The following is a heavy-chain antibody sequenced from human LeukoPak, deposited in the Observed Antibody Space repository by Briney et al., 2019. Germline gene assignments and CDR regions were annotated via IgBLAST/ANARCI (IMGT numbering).Heavy chain of an antibody. V-gene: IGHV3-21*01. J-gene: IGHJ4*02. CDR1: GFSFSSYS. CDR2: ISSTSSYI. CDR3: MVTHPQHYYFDH. Sequence: PGGSLRLSCAASGFSFSSYSMNWVRQAPGKGLEWVSSISSTSSYIYYADSVKGRFTISRDNAKNSLYLQMNSLRAEDTAVYRCMVTHPQHYYFDHWGQGTLVTVSS. D-gene: IGHD2-21*02.